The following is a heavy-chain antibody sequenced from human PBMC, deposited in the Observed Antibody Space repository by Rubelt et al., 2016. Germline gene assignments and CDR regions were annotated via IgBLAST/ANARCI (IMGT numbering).Heavy chain of an antibody. V-gene: IGHV5-51*01. CDR3: ARQWGSTSSDAFDI. Sequence: EVQLVQSGAEVKKPGESLRISCKGSGYSFTSYWISWVRQMPGKGLEWMGIIYPGDSDTRYSPSLQGQVTIAAAKSISTAYLQWGNLKASETAMYYWARQWGSTSSDAFDIWGQGTMVTVSS. J-gene: IGHJ3*02. CDR2: IYPGDSDT. CDR1: GYSFTSYW. D-gene: IGHD2-2*01.